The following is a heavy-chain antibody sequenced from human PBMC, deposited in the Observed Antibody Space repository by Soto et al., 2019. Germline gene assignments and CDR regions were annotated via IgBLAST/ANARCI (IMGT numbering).Heavy chain of an antibody. V-gene: IGHV1-46*03. Sequence: GGSVKVSCKASGYTFTSYYMHWVRQAPGQGLEWMGIINPSGGSTSYAQKFQGRVTMTRDTSTSTVYMELSSLRSEDTAVYYCASLSSSGSYVDAFEIWGQGTMYIVS. CDR1: GYTFTSYY. CDR2: INPSGGST. CDR3: ASLSSSGSYVDAFEI. D-gene: IGHD6-19*01. J-gene: IGHJ3*02.